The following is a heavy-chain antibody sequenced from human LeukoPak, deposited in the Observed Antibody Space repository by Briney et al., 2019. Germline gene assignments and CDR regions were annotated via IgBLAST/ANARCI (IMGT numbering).Heavy chain of an antibody. CDR3: ARDAIVGATYFDY. D-gene: IGHD1-26*01. CDR1: SGSISSGSYY. V-gene: IGHV4-61*02. J-gene: IGHJ4*02. CDR2: IYTSGST. Sequence: PSQTLSLTCTVSSGSISSGSYYWSWIRQPAGKGLEWIGRIYTSGSTNYNPALKSRVTISVDTSKNQFSLKLSSVTAADTAVYYCARDAIVGATYFDYWGQGTLVTVS.